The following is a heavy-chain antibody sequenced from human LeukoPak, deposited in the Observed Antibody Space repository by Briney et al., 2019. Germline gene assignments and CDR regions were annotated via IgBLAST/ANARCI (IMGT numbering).Heavy chain of an antibody. D-gene: IGHD3-16*02. Sequence: PGGSLRLSCAASGFTFSSYAMSWVRQAPGKGLEWVSAISGSGGSTYYADSVKGRFTISRDNAKNSLYLQMNSLRAEDTALYYCAKGRRLGELSSWGQGTLVTVSS. CDR3: AKGRRLGELSS. V-gene: IGHV3-23*01. CDR1: GFTFSSYA. J-gene: IGHJ4*02. CDR2: ISGSGGST.